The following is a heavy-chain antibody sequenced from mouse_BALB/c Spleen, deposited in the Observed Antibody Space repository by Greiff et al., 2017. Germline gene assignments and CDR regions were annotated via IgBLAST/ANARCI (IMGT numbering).Heavy chain of an antibody. V-gene: IGHV14-4*02. CDR2: IDPENGDT. D-gene: IGHD1-3*01. CDR1: GFNIKDYY. CDR3: NALNFPDY. Sequence: EVQLQQSGAELVRSGASVKLSCTASGFNIKDYYMHWVKQRPEQGLEWIGWIDPENGDTEYAPKFQGKATMTADTSSNTAYLQLSSLTSEDTAVYYCNALNFPDYWGQGTTLTVSS. J-gene: IGHJ2*01.